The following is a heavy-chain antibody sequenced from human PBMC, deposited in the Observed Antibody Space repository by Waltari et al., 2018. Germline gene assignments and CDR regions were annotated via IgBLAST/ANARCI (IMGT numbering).Heavy chain of an antibody. D-gene: IGHD4-17*01. CDR2: ISGRAMDT. Sequence: EVRLLESGGGLVQPGGSLRLSCAASVFIFNNFAINWLRQAPGKGLEWGSGISGRAMDTYHADSVKGRFTISRDNSKNTLYLQMNSLRAEDTAVYYCARGGDYGDYFDYWGQGTLVTVSS. V-gene: IGHV3-23*01. J-gene: IGHJ4*02. CDR3: ARGGDYGDYFDY. CDR1: VFIFNNFA.